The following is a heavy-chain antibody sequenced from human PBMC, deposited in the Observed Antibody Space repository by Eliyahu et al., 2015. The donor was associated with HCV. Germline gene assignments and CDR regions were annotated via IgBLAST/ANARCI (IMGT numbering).Heavy chain of an antibody. CDR2: IYDSGRT. CDR1: GDFISRYH. J-gene: IGHJ4*02. CDR3: ARGYNTGSFDY. D-gene: IGHD5-12*01. V-gene: IGHV4-59*01. Sequence: VQLQESGPGLVKPSETLSLTCTVSGDFISRYHWSWIRQPPGKGLEXXGYIYDSGRTNYNPSLKSRVTLSVDTSKNQFSLRLSSVTAADTAVYSCARGYNTGSFDYWGQGTLVTVSS.